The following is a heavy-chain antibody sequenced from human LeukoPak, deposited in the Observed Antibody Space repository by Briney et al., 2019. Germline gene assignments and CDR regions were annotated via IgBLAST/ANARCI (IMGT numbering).Heavy chain of an antibody. D-gene: IGHD2-2*02. CDR1: GFTFSTYW. V-gene: IGHV3-7*03. CDR3: ARVYTGNRWHFDY. J-gene: IGHJ4*02. Sequence: AGVSLRLSCAASGFTFSTYWMSWVRQAPGKGLECVANIKRDGSEKYYVDSVKGRFTIFKDDAKSSLYLQMNSLRAEDTAVYFCARVYTGNRWHFDYWGQGTLSPSPQ. CDR2: IKRDGSEK.